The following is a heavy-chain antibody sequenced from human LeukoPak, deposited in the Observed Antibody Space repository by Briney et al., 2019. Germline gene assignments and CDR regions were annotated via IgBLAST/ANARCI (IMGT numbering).Heavy chain of an antibody. V-gene: IGHV4-30-2*01. J-gene: IGHJ5*02. CDR3: ARGPTHPIYLLPFDP. CDR2: IYHSGST. CDR1: GGSISSGGYY. D-gene: IGHD1-26*01. Sequence: SQTLSLTCTVSGGSISSGGYYWSWIRQPPGKGLEWIGYIYHSGSTYCNPSLKSRVTISVDRSKNQFSLKLSSVTAADTAVYYCARGPTHPIYLLPFDPWGQGTLVTVSS.